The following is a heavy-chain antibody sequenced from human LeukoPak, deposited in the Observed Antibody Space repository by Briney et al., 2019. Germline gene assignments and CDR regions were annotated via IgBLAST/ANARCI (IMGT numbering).Heavy chain of an antibody. Sequence: SETLSLTCAVSGVPFSNYYWSWVRQSPSQGLEWIGEINHSGYTNYNPSLKSRVTISVDTSKNQFSLKLSSVTAADTAVYYCAKHYDFWSGYNWFDPWGQGTLVTVSS. J-gene: IGHJ5*02. V-gene: IGHV4-34*01. CDR2: INHSGYT. CDR3: AKHYDFWSGYNWFDP. D-gene: IGHD3-3*01. CDR1: GVPFSNYY.